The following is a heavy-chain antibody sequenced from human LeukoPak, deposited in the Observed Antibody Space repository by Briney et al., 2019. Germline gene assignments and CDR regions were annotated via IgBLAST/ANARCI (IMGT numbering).Heavy chain of an antibody. D-gene: IGHD3-9*01. J-gene: IGHJ4*02. CDR1: GGSISSGGYY. Sequence: SETLSLTCTVSGGSISSGGYYWSWIRQPPGKGLEWIGYIYHSGSTYYNPSLKSRVTISVDRSKNQFSLKLSSVTAADTAVYYCARVGDILTGYRFFDYWGQGTLVTVSS. V-gene: IGHV4-30-2*01. CDR3: ARVGDILTGYRFFDY. CDR2: IYHSGST.